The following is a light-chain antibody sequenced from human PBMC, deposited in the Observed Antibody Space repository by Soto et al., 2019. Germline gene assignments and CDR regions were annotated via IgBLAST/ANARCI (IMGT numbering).Light chain of an antibody. V-gene: IGLV2-11*01. CDR3: CSYVTTPEI. J-gene: IGLJ1*01. Sequence: QSALTQPRSVSGSPGQSLTISCTGTNIDVDDYRYVSWYQQFPGKAPKLVIYGVNQRPSGVPNRFSASNSDNTASLTISGLQAEDEADYYCCSYVTTPEIFGTGTKVTVL. CDR1: NIDVDDYRY. CDR2: GVN.